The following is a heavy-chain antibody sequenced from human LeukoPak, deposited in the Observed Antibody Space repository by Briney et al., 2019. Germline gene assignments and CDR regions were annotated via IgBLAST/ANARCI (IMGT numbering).Heavy chain of an antibody. CDR1: GGSFSGYY. J-gene: IGHJ6*02. V-gene: IGHV4-34*01. CDR3: ARPLVGATKGYYYYGMDV. Sequence: SETLSLTCAVYGGSFSGYYWSWIRQPPGKGLEWIGEINHSGSTNYNPSLKSRVTISVDTSKNQFSLKLSSVTAADTAVYYCARPLVGATKGYYYYGMDVWGQGTTVTVSS. D-gene: IGHD1-26*01. CDR2: INHSGST.